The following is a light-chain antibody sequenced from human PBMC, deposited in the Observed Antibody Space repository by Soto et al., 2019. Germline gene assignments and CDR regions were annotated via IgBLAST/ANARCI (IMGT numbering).Light chain of an antibody. Sequence: QSALTQPPSASGSPGQSVTISCTGTSSDVGGYNYVSWYQQHPGKAPKLMIYEVSKRPSGAPDRFSGSKSGNTASPTVSGLQAEDEADYYCSSYAGSNNPYVFGTGTKVTVL. V-gene: IGLV2-8*01. J-gene: IGLJ1*01. CDR2: EVS. CDR1: SSDVGGYNY. CDR3: SSYAGSNNPYV.